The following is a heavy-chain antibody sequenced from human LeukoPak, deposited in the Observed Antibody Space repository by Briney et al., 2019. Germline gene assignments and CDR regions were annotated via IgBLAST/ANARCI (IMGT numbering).Heavy chain of an antibody. CDR2: ISSSGNTI. CDR1: GFTFSTYW. Sequence: GGSLRLSCAASGFTFSTYWMTWVRQAPGKGLEWVSYISSSGNTIYYADSVKGRFTISRDNAKNSLYLQMNSLRAEDTAVYYCARDPDSYDFWSGPAFDYWGQGTLVTVSS. V-gene: IGHV3-48*04. D-gene: IGHD3-3*01. CDR3: ARDPDSYDFWSGPAFDY. J-gene: IGHJ4*02.